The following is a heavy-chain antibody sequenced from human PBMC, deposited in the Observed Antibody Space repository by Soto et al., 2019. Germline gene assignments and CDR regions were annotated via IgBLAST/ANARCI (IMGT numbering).Heavy chain of an antibody. CDR3: ARGRSHRREWYYYGSVSYYNGGHWFDP. CDR2: INHSGST. CDR1: GGSVSSGDYY. V-gene: IGHV4-61*08. D-gene: IGHD3-10*01. Sequence: PSETLSLTCTVSGGSVSSGDYYWSWIRQPPGKGLEWIGEINHSGSTNYNPSLKSRVTISVDTSKNQFSLKLSSVTAADTAVYYCARGRSHRREWYYYGSVSYYNGGHWFDPWGQGTLVTVSS. J-gene: IGHJ5*02.